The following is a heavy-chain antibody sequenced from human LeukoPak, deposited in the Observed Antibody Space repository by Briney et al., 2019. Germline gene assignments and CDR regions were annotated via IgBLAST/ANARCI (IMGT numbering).Heavy chain of an antibody. Sequence: ASVKVSCKASGYTFTSYAMNWVRQAPGQGLEWMGWINPNSGGTNYAQKFQGRVTMTRDTSISTAYMELSRLRSDDTAVYYCARDPSNWNYVGYYFDYWGQGTLVTVSS. V-gene: IGHV1-2*02. J-gene: IGHJ4*02. CDR2: INPNSGGT. CDR3: ARDPSNWNYVGYYFDY. D-gene: IGHD1-7*01. CDR1: GYTFTSYA.